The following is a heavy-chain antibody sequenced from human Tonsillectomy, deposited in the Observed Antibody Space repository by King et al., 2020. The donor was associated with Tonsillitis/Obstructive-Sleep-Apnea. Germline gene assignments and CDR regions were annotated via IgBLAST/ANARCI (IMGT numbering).Heavy chain of an antibody. Sequence: QLVQSGGGLVQPGGSLRLSCAASGFSFSDYFMDWVRQAPGKGLEWVGRIRNKANGYTTEYAASVKGRFTISRDDSKNSLYLQMNSLKTEDTAVYYRAGAARIVGGNLYHYYGMDVCGQGTTVSVSS. CDR3: AGAARIVGGNLYHYYGMDV. CDR2: IRNKANGYTT. CDR1: GFSFSDYF. V-gene: IGHV3-72*01. D-gene: IGHD1-26*01. J-gene: IGHJ6*01.